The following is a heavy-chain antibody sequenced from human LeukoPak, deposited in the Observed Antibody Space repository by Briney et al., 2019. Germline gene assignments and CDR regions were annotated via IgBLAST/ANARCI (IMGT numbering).Heavy chain of an antibody. CDR1: GYTFTGYY. V-gene: IGHV1-2*02. CDR3: ARDGRSSPYYYYGMDV. J-gene: IGHJ6*02. D-gene: IGHD2-2*01. Sequence: ASVKVSCKASGYTFTGYYIYWVRQAPGQGPQWMGWINPNSGGTNYAQKFQGRVTMTRDTSISTAYMELSRLRSDDTAVYYCARDGRSSPYYYYGMDVWGQGTTVTVSS. CDR2: INPNSGGT.